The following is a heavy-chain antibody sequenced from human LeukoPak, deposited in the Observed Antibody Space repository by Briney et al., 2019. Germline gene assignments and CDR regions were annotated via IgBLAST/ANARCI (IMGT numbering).Heavy chain of an antibody. CDR3: ARGGNYAPFDY. D-gene: IGHD1-26*01. CDR2: ISNTGSPI. V-gene: IGHV3-48*03. Sequence: GGSLRLSCVVSGFTFRNEEMNWVRQAPGKGVEWIAYISNTGSPIHYRDSVKGRFTISRDNAQSSLFLQMNSLRPDDTAIYYCARGGNYAPFDYWGQGALVAVSS. CDR1: GFTFRNEE. J-gene: IGHJ4*02.